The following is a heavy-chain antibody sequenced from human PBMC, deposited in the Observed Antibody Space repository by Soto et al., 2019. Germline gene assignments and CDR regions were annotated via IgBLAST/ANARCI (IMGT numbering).Heavy chain of an antibody. J-gene: IGHJ5*02. CDR1: GFTFSSYG. D-gene: IGHD3-10*01. Sequence: ESGGGVVQPGRSLRLSCAASGFTFSSYGMHWVRQAPGKGLEWVAVIWYDGSNKYYADSVKGRFTISRDNSKNTLYLQMNSLRAEDTAVYYCARGTFGFGDFHFPPFDPWGQGTLVTVSS. CDR3: ARGTFGFGDFHFPPFDP. V-gene: IGHV3-33*01. CDR2: IWYDGSNK.